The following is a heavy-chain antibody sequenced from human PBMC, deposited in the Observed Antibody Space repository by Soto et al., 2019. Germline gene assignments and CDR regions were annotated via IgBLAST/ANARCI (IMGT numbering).Heavy chain of an antibody. J-gene: IGHJ3*02. V-gene: IGHV1-18*01. CDR1: GYTFTSYG. Sequence: GASVKVSCKASGYTFTSYGISWVRQAPGQGLEWMGWISAYNGNTNYAQKLQGRVTMTTDTSTSTAYMEPRSLRSDDTAVYYCARDLATVTTNDAFDIWGQGTMVTVSS. D-gene: IGHD4-17*01. CDR3: ARDLATVTTNDAFDI. CDR2: ISAYNGNT.